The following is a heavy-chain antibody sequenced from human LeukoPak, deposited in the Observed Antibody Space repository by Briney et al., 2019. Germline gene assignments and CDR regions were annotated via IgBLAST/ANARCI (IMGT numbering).Heavy chain of an antibody. CDR2: RYVGGRD. CDR1: GGSISSYF. Sequence: SETLSLTCTVSGGSISSYFWSWIRQPPGKGLEWIGCRYVGGRDLYNPSLKSRVTISVDASEKQISLSLRSVTAADTAMYYCANTTRVAPDGRAEYFQHWGQGTLAIVSS. CDR3: ANTTRVAPDGRAEYFQH. D-gene: IGHD5-12*01. V-gene: IGHV4-59*03. J-gene: IGHJ1*01.